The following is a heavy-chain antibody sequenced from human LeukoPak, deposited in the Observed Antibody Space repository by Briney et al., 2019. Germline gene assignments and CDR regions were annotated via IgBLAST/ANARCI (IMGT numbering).Heavy chain of an antibody. D-gene: IGHD6-19*01. CDR3: ARVTTIAVAGVVPDYFGY. V-gene: IGHV1-2*02. Sequence: ASVKVSCKTSGYTFTAYYTHWVRQAPGQGLEWMGWINPDSGATSYAQKFQGRVTLTRDTSISTAFMELIRLTSDDTAVYYCARVTTIAVAGVVPDYFGYWGRGTLVTVSS. CDR1: GYTFTAYY. CDR2: INPDSGAT. J-gene: IGHJ4*02.